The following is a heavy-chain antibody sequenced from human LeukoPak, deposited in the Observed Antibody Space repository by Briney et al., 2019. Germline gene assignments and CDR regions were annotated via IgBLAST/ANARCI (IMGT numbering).Heavy chain of an antibody. CDR3: AKNYYDRRGPYSWVFDY. J-gene: IGHJ4*02. D-gene: IGHD3-22*01. CDR1: GFTFSDYA. V-gene: IGHV3-23*01. Sequence: PGGSLRLSXPVSGFTFSDYAMTWVGQAPGKGLEWVSSIFAGGGAALYADSVRGRFTIFRDDSKSTLFLQMHSLRAEDTAIYYCAKNYYDRRGPYSWVFDYWGQGTLVTVSS. CDR2: IFAGGGAA.